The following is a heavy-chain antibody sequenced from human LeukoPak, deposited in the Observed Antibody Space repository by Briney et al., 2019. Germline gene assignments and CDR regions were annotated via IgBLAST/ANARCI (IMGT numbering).Heavy chain of an antibody. CDR1: GYSFTSYW. Sequence: GASLQISCKGSGYSFTSYWIGWVRQLPGKGLEGMGIIYPGDSDTSYSPSFQGQVTISADKSISTAYLQWGSLKASDTAMYYCARLGSSTSSPSYYYYYGMDVWGQGTTVTVSS. J-gene: IGHJ6*02. V-gene: IGHV5-51*01. CDR3: ARLGSSTSSPSYYYYYGMDV. CDR2: IYPGDSDT. D-gene: IGHD2-2*01.